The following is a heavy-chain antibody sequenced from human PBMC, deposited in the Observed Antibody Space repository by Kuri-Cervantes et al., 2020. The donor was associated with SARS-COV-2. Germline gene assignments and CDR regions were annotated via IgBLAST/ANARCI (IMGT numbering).Heavy chain of an antibody. V-gene: IGHV1-2*04. CDR3: ARDRGYYYDSSGYFDY. D-gene: IGHD3-22*01. J-gene: IGHJ4*02. CDR1: GYTFTGYY. CDR2: INPNSGGT. Sequence: ASVKVSCKASGYTFTGYYMHWVRQAPGQGLEWMGWINPNSGGTNYAQKFQGWVTMTRDTSISTAYMELRSLRSDDTAVYYCARDRGYYYDSSGYFDYWGQGTLVTVSS.